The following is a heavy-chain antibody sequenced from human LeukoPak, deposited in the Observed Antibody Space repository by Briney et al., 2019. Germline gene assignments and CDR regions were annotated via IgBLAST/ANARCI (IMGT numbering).Heavy chain of an antibody. D-gene: IGHD4-17*01. V-gene: IGHV3-23*01. Sequence: GGSLRLFCAASGFTFSSYAMSWVRQAPGKGLECVSAISDSGGSTNYADSVKGRFTISRDNSKNTLYLQMNSLGAEDTAVYYCAKAVITVTTRRGFDSWGQGTLVTVSS. CDR2: ISDSGGST. CDR1: GFTFSSYA. J-gene: IGHJ4*02. CDR3: AKAVITVTTRRGFDS.